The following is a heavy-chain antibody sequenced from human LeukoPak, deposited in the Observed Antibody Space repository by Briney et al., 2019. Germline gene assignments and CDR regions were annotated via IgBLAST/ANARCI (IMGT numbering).Heavy chain of an antibody. D-gene: IGHD5-24*01. J-gene: IGHJ5*02. V-gene: IGHV4-39*07. CDR2: IYYSGST. CDR3: ARDRDGYNSAWFDP. CDR1: GGSISSSSYY. Sequence: SETLSLTCTVSGGSISSSSYYWGWIRQPPGKGLEWIGSIYYSGSTYYNPSLKSRVTISVDTSKNQFSLKLSSVTAADTAVYYCARDRDGYNSAWFDPWGQGTLVTVSS.